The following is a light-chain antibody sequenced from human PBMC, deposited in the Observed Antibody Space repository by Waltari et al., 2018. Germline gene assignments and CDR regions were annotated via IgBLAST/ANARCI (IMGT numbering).Light chain of an antibody. Sequence: DIVMTQSPDSLAVSLGGRATIHCKSSLSILHSSNNKNYLAWYQQKPGQSPRLLIHWASSRKSGVPDRFSASESGTEFTLSISSLQAEDVAVYYCQQYYSSPWTFGQGTKVEIK. CDR1: LSILHSSNNKNY. V-gene: IGKV4-1*01. J-gene: IGKJ1*01. CDR3: QQYYSSPWT. CDR2: WAS.